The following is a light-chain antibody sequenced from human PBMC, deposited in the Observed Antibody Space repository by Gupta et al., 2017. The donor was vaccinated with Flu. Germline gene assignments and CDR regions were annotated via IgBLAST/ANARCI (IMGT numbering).Light chain of an antibody. CDR1: QSMSHF. Sequence: DIQMTQSPSSLSASIGDRVTITCRASQSMSHFLNWYQQKPGTAPKLLIYDASSLQSGIPSRFSGSGSETDFTLTISRLQPEDFATYYCQQSDNAPYTFGQGTKVEIK. CDR3: QQSDNAPYT. V-gene: IGKV1-39*01. J-gene: IGKJ2*01. CDR2: DAS.